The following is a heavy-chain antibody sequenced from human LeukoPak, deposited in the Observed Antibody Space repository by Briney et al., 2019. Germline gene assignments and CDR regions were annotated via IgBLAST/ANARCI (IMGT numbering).Heavy chain of an antibody. CDR1: GYTFTSYY. D-gene: IGHD3-22*01. CDR3: ARVMSGYDSSGYSSKMFDY. V-gene: IGHV1-46*01. J-gene: IGHJ4*02. CDR2: INPSGGST. Sequence: ASVKVSCKASGYTFTSYYMHWVRQAPGQGLEWMGIINPSGGSTSYAQKFQGRVTMTRDTSTSTVYMELSSLRSEDTAVYYCARVMSGYDSSGYSSKMFDYWGQGTLVTVSP.